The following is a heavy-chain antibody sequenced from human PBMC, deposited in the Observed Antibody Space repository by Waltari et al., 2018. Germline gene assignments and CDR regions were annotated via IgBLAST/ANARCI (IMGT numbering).Heavy chain of an antibody. CDR2: VYWNDDK. J-gene: IGHJ6*02. V-gene: IGHV2-5*01. D-gene: IGHD2-15*01. CDR1: GFSLSTTGVG. Sequence: QITLKESGPTLVKPTQTLTLTCSFSGFSLSTTGVGVGWIRQPPGKALEWLALVYWNDDKRYSPSLKSRLTITKDTSKNHGVLTMTTMDPVDTATYYCAHTRGAGCYECMDVWGQGTTVTVSS. CDR3: AHTRGAGCYECMDV.